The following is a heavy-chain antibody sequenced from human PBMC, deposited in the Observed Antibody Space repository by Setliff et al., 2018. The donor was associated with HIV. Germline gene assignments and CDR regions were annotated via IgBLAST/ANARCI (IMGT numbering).Heavy chain of an antibody. CDR1: GGSFSGYY. CDR2: IIHSGST. V-gene: IGHV4-34*12. CDR3: AREERGWSNRGAFDV. J-gene: IGHJ3*01. D-gene: IGHD6-19*01. Sequence: PSETLSLTCAVYGGSFSGYYWSWIRQPPGKGLEWIGEIIHSGSTNYNPSLKSRVTVSADTSKNQFSLRLNPVTAADTAVYYCAREERGWSNRGAFDVWGQGTMVTVSS.